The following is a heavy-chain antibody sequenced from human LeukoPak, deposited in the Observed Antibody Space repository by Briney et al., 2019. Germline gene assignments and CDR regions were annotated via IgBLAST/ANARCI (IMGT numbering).Heavy chain of an antibody. CDR3: ARDRALYDSRRGYYYTEDDY. V-gene: IGHV3-7*01. J-gene: IGHJ4*02. CDR2: INQDGSEK. Sequence: PGGSLRLSCAASGFTFSTYWMSWVRQAPGKGLEWVASINQDGSEKYYVDSVKGRFTISRDNAKTSLYLQMNSLRADDTAVYYCARDRALYDSRRGYYYTEDDYWGQGTLVTVSS. CDR1: GFTFSTYW. D-gene: IGHD3-22*01.